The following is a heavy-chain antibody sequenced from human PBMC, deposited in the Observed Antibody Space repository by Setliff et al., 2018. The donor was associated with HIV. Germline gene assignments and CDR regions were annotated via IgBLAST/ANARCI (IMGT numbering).Heavy chain of an antibody. CDR2: INSDGSGT. Sequence: GGSLRLSCAASGFTFSNYWMHWVRQAPGKGLVWVSRINSDGSGTSYADSVKGRFTISRDNAKNTLYLQMNSLRAEDTAVYYCASRIYYYDSSRILREEGFDPWGQGTLVTVSS. D-gene: IGHD3-22*01. CDR1: GFTFSNYW. V-gene: IGHV3-74*01. J-gene: IGHJ5*02. CDR3: ASRIYYYDSSRILREEGFDP.